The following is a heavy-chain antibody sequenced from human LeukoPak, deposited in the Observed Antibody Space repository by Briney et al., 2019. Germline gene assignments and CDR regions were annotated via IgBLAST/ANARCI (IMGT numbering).Heavy chain of an antibody. V-gene: IGHV4-39*07. J-gene: IGHJ6*03. CDR3: ARDWRELQGGLGMDV. CDR2: IYYSGST. Sequence: TPSETLSLTCTVSGGSISSSSYYWGWIRQPPGKGLEWIGSIYYSGSTYYNPSLKSRVTISVDTSKNQFSLKLSSVTAADTAVYYCARDWRELQGGLGMDVWGKGTTVTVSS. D-gene: IGHD1-7*01. CDR1: GGSISSSSYY.